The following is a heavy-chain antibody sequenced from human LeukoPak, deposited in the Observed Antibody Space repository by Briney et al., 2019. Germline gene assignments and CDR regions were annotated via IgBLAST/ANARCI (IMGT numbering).Heavy chain of an antibody. D-gene: IGHD3-10*01. CDR1: GYSFTSYW. J-gene: IGHJ5*02. CDR3: ARRRFGEEYNWFDP. Sequence: GESLKISCKGSGYSFTSYWIGWGRQMPGKGLEWMGSIYPGDSDTRYSPSFQGPGTISADKSISTAYLQWSSLKASDAAMYYCARRRFGEEYNWFDPWGQGTLVTVSS. V-gene: IGHV5-51*01. CDR2: IYPGDSDT.